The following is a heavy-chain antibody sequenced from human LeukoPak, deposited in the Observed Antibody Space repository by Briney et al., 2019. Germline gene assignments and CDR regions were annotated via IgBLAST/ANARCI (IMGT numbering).Heavy chain of an antibody. D-gene: IGHD6-13*01. CDR2: ISSSSSYT. Sequence: GGSLRLSCAASGFTFSDYYMSWIRQAPGKGLEWFSYISSSSSYTNYADSVKGRFTISRDNAKNSLYLQMNSLRAEDTAVYYCARVSGSSWYAIDYWGQGNLVTVSS. V-gene: IGHV3-11*06. J-gene: IGHJ4*02. CDR3: ARVSGSSWYAIDY. CDR1: GFTFSDYY.